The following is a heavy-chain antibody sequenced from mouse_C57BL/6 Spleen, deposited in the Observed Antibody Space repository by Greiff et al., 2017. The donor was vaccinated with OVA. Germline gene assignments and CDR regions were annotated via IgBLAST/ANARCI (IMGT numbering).Heavy chain of an antibody. J-gene: IGHJ2*01. CDR3: ARKERTAQAHFDY. V-gene: IGHV1-63*01. CDR2: IYPGGGYT. Sequence: QVHVKQSGAELVRPGTSVKMSCKASGYTFTNYWLGWAKQRPGHGLEWIGDIYPGGGYTNYNAKFKGKATLTADKSSSTAYMQFSSLTSEDSAIYYCARKERTAQAHFDYWGQGTTLTVSS. CDR1: GYTFTNYW. D-gene: IGHD3-2*02.